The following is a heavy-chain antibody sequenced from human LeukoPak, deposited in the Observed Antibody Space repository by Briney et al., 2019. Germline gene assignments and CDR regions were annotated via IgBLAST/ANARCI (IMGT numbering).Heavy chain of an antibody. D-gene: IGHD2-21*02. CDR2: IYYSGST. V-gene: IGHV4-39*07. CDR1: GGSISSSSYY. CDR3: ARSGRPVVVTAMYNWFDP. J-gene: IGHJ5*02. Sequence: SETLSLTCTVSGGSISSSSYYWGWIRQPPGKGLEWIGSIYYSGSTYYNPSLKSRVTISVDTSKNQFSLKLSSVTAADTAVYYCARSGRPVVVTAMYNWFDPWGQGTLVTVSS.